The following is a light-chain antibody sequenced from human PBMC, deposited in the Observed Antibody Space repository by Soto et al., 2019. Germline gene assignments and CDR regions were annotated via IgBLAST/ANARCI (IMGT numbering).Light chain of an antibody. CDR2: GAS. CDR1: QSVSSN. CDR3: KKYNNWPPIT. V-gene: IGKV3-15*01. Sequence: EIVMTQSPATLSVSPGERATLSCRASQSVSSNLAWYQQKPGQAPRLLIYGASTRATGIPARFSGSGSGTEFTLTISSLQSEDFAVYYCKKYNNWPPITFGQGTRLGIK. J-gene: IGKJ5*01.